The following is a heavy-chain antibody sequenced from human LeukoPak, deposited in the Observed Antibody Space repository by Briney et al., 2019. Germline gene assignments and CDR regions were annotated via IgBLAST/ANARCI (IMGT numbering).Heavy chain of an antibody. CDR3: ARDGYDFWSGSRPLYFDY. J-gene: IGHJ4*02. CDR2: IYSGGST. CDR1: GFTVSSNY. D-gene: IGHD3-3*01. V-gene: IGHV3-53*01. Sequence: GALRLSCAASGFTVSSNYMSWVRQAPGKGLEWVSVIYSGGSTYYADSVKGRFTISRDNSKNTLYLQMNSLRAEDTAVYYCARDGYDFWSGSRPLYFDYWGQGTLVTVSP.